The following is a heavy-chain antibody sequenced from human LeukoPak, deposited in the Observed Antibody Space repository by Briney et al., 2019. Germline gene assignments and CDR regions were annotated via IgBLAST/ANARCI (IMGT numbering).Heavy chain of an antibody. D-gene: IGHD6-19*01. Sequence: ASVKVSCKASGYAFANYLVHWVRQAPGPGLEWMGRIDPSGGSTDYAQKFRDRVTLTRDKSTNMAYMEVTSLRSEDTAVYYCARKSYSGWYGPFDYWGQGTLVTVSS. V-gene: IGHV1-46*01. CDR3: ARKSYSGWYGPFDY. J-gene: IGHJ4*02. CDR1: GYAFANYL. CDR2: IDPSGGST.